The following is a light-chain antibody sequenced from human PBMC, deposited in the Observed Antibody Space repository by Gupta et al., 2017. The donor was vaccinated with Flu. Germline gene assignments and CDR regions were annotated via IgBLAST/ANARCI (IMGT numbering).Light chain of an antibody. J-gene: IGKJ2*01. CDR3: QQFGAT. V-gene: IGKV3-15*01. Sequence: EVVLTQSPATLSVSLGERATLSCRASQSVDKNLAWYQQKPGQAHRLISFGAANRATGCPARFSGSGYGTEFTLTISGLQSEDFAVEYCQQFGATFGQGTKL. CDR1: QSVDKN. CDR2: GAA.